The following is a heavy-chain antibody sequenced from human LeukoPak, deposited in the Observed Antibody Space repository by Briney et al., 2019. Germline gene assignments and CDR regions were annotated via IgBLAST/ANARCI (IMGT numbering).Heavy chain of an antibody. CDR3: AKTISPYGDYDYYGMDV. Sequence: GRPLRLSCAPSGVIFNNFAFHWVRQAPGKGLEWVSAISGSGGSTYYADSVKGRFTISRDNSKNTLYLQMNSLRAEDTAVYYCAKTISPYGDYDYYGMDVWGQGTTVTVSS. D-gene: IGHD4-17*01. CDR2: ISGSGGST. J-gene: IGHJ6*02. CDR1: GVIFNNFA. V-gene: IGHV3-23*01.